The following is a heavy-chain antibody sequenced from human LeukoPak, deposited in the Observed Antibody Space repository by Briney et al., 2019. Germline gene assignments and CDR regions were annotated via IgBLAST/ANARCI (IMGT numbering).Heavy chain of an antibody. CDR3: ARWGSSWYSNYFDY. CDR1: GGSISSYY. D-gene: IGHD6-13*01. Sequence: SETLSLTCTVSGGSISSYYWSWLRQPPGKGLEWIGYIYYSGSTNYNPSLKSRVTISVDTSKNQFSLKLSSVTAADTAVYYYARWGSSWYSNYFDYWGQGTLVTVSS. J-gene: IGHJ4*02. CDR2: IYYSGST. V-gene: IGHV4-59*01.